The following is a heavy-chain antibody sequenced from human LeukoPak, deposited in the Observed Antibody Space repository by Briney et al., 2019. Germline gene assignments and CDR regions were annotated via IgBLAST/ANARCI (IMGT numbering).Heavy chain of an antibody. CDR1: GFTFRNYG. CDR3: AREQWLVGWDY. V-gene: IGHV3-33*01. J-gene: IGHJ4*02. Sequence: PGRSLRLSCATSGFTFRNYGMHWVRQAPGKGLEWVAIIWYDGTKTYYADSVKGRFTISRDNSKNTLYLQMNSLRAEDTAVYYCAREQWLVGWDYWGQGTLVTVSS. CDR2: IWYDGTKT. D-gene: IGHD6-19*01.